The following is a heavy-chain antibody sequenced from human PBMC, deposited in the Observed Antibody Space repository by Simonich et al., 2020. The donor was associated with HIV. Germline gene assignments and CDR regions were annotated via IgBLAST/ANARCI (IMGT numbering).Heavy chain of an antibody. D-gene: IGHD6-19*01. V-gene: IGHV3-74*01. CDR2: VNSDGRST. CDR1: GFTFSTYW. CDR3: ARVAPPYIAVYRKYYYMDV. J-gene: IGHJ6*03. Sequence: EVQLVESGGDLVQPGGSLRLSCAASGFTFSTYWMHWVRQAPGKGLVWVSRVNSDGRSTSYADSVKGRFTISRDNAKNTLYLQMNRLRAEDTAVYYCARVAPPYIAVYRKYYYMDVWGKGTTVTVSS.